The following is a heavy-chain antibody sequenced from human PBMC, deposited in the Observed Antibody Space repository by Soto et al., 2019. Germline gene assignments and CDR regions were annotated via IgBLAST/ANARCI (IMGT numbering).Heavy chain of an antibody. V-gene: IGHV3-64D*06. CDR3: VRHYYDSSGHNQQFDY. J-gene: IGHJ4*02. CDR2: ISSNGGST. Sequence: PGGSLRLSCAASGFTFSSYAMHWVRQAPGKGLEYVSAISSNGGSTYYADSVKGRFTISRDNSKNTLYLQMSSLRAEDTAVYYCVRHYYDSSGHNQQFDYWGQGTLVTVSS. CDR1: GFTFSSYA. D-gene: IGHD3-22*01.